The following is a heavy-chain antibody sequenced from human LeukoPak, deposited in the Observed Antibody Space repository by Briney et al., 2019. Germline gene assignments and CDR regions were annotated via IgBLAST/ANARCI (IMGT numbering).Heavy chain of an antibody. Sequence: GGSLRLSCAASGFTFSSYWMSWVRQAPGKGLEWVANIKQDGSEKYYVDSVKGRFTISRDNAKNSLYLQMNSLRAEYTAVYYCARDDVWGAVSFDYWGQGTLVTVSS. D-gene: IGHD3-16*01. J-gene: IGHJ4*02. V-gene: IGHV3-7*01. CDR2: IKQDGSEK. CDR1: GFTFSSYW. CDR3: ARDDVWGAVSFDY.